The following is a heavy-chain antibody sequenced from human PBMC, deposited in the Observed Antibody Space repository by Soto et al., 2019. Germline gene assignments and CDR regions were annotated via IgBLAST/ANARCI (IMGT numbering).Heavy chain of an antibody. Sequence: SETLSLTCAVYGGSFSGYYWSWIRQPPGKGLEWIGEINHSGSTNYNPSLKSRVTISVDTSKNQFSLKLSSVTAADMAVYYCARVLRNYYGAGSYYPTRYYYYGMDVWGQGTTVTVSS. V-gene: IGHV4-34*01. CDR1: GGSFSGYY. J-gene: IGHJ6*02. CDR3: ARVLRNYYGAGSYYPTRYYYYGMDV. D-gene: IGHD3-10*01. CDR2: INHSGST.